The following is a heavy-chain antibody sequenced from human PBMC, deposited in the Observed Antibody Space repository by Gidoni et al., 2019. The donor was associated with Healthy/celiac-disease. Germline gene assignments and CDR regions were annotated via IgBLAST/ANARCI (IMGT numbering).Heavy chain of an antibody. Sequence: QVQLVESGGGVVQPGRALRLSCAASGFPFSRYGMHWVRQAPGKGQEWVAVIWYDGSNKYYADSVKGRFTISRDNSKNTLYLQMNSLRAEDTAVYYCAREREQQLIGNWFDPWGQGTLVTVSS. V-gene: IGHV3-33*01. CDR2: IWYDGSNK. D-gene: IGHD6-13*01. CDR3: AREREQQLIGNWFDP. J-gene: IGHJ5*02. CDR1: GFPFSRYG.